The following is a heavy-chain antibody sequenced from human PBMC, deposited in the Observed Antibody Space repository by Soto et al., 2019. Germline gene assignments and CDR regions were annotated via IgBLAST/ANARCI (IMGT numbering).Heavy chain of an antibody. Sequence: EEQLLESGGGLVQPGGSRSLSCAASGFTFSTYAMSWVRQAPGKGLEWVSGISASGGTTFYADSVKGRFVISRDNSKNTLHLQMNSLRVADTAVYYCAKDLTYYGPGWFDPWGQGTLVTISS. CDR3: AKDLTYYGPGWFDP. V-gene: IGHV3-23*01. J-gene: IGHJ5*02. CDR2: ISASGGTT. CDR1: GFTFSTYA. D-gene: IGHD3-10*01.